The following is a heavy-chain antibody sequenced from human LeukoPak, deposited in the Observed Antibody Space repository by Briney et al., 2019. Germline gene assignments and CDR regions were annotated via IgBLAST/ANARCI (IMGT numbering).Heavy chain of an antibody. CDR3: ARGETGIPHG. D-gene: IGHD3-10*01. CDR1: GGTFSSYA. CDR2: IIPIFGTA. Sequence: SVKVSCKASGGTFSSYAISWVRQAPGQGLEWMGGIIPIFGTANYAQKFQGRVTITADESTITAYMELSRLRSYDTTVYYCARGETGIPHGGGQRTLVSVS. V-gene: IGHV1-69*01. J-gene: IGHJ4*02.